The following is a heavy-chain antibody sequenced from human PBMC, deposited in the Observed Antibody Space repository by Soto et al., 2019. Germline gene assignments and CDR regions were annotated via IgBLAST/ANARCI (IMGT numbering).Heavy chain of an antibody. CDR2: IFYGGST. Sequence: EVQLVESGGGLVQPGGSLRLSSAASGFTVSTNYMTWVRLAPGKGLEWVSVIFYGGSTYYADSVKGRFTISSDNSKNTLDLQMNSLRAEDTAVYYCATTGMGVTFYYYYYGMDVWGQGTTVTVSS. V-gene: IGHV3-66*01. J-gene: IGHJ6*02. CDR1: GFTVSTNY. CDR3: ATTGMGVTFYYYYYGMDV. D-gene: IGHD1-26*01.